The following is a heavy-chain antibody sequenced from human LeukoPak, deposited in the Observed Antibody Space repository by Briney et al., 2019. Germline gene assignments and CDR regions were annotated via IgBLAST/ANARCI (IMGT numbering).Heavy chain of an antibody. J-gene: IGHJ6*04. CDR3: ARVFFVCSSPICSPWYPRDV. D-gene: IGHD2-2*01. CDR1: GDSVSSTSAA. Sequence: SQTLSLTCAISGDSVSSTSAAWNWIRQSPSRGLEWLGRTYYRSKWYTDYALSVKSRIAINPDTSRNQFSLHLNSVTPEDTAVFYCARVFFVCSSPICSPWYPRDVWGKGTTVPVPP. CDR2: TYYRSKWYT. V-gene: IGHV6-1*01.